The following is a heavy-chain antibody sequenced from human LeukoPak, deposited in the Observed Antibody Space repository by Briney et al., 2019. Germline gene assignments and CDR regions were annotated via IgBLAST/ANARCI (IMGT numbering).Heavy chain of an antibody. D-gene: IGHD3-22*01. V-gene: IGHV4-61*02. CDR1: GGSISSGSYY. CDR2: IYTSGST. CDR3: AGESSYYYDSSGYGY. J-gene: IGHJ4*02. Sequence: SQTLSLTCTVSGGSISSGSYYWRWIRQPAGKGLEWIGRIYTSGSTNYNPSLKSRVTISVDTSKNQFSLKLSSVTAADTAVYYCAGESSYYYDSSGYGYWGQGTLVTVSS.